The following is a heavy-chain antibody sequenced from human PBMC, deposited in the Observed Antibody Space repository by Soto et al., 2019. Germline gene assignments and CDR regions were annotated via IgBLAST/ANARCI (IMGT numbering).Heavy chain of an antibody. Sequence: ASVKVSCKVSGYTLTELSMHWVRQAPGKGLEWMGGFDPEDGETIYAQKFQGRVTMTEDTSTDTAYMELSSLRSEDTAVYYCATSDPRNYHDSSGLDYWGQGTLVTVSS. V-gene: IGHV1-24*01. CDR3: ATSDPRNYHDSSGLDY. D-gene: IGHD3-22*01. CDR1: GYTLTELS. CDR2: FDPEDGET. J-gene: IGHJ4*02.